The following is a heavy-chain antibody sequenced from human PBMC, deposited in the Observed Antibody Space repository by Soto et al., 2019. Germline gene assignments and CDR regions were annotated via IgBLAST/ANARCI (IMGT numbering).Heavy chain of an antibody. CDR1: GFTFSSYA. CDR3: EKFHEDFWSGYPFDY. D-gene: IGHD3-3*01. J-gene: IGHJ4*02. Sequence: GGSLRLSCAASGFTFSSYAMSWVRQAPGKGLEWVSAISGSGGSTYYADSVKGRFTISRDNSKNTLYLQMNSLRAEDKAVYYCEKFHEDFWSGYPFDYWCQGILVTVS. V-gene: IGHV3-23*01. CDR2: ISGSGGST.